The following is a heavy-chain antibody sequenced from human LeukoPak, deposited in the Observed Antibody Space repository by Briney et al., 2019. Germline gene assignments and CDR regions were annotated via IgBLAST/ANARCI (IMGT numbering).Heavy chain of an antibody. CDR1: AVSLSSRNSY. V-gene: IGHV4-39*01. D-gene: IGHD3/OR15-3a*01. Sequence: SETLSLTCTVSAVSLSSRNSYWGWLRQPPERGLEWLGSIYYSGNTYYNASLKSQVSISIDTSKNQFSLKLTSVTAADTAVYYCARQTGSGLFILPGGQGTLVTVSS. J-gene: IGHJ4*02. CDR3: ARQTGSGLFILP. CDR2: IYYSGNT.